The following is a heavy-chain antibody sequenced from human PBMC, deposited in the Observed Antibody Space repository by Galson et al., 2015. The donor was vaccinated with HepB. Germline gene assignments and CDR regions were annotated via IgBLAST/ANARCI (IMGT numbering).Heavy chain of an antibody. Sequence: SLRLSCAASGFTFGRYWMSWVRQAPGKGLEWVGNIKQDGSEKFYVDSVKGRFTISRDNAKNSLYLQLNSLRAEDTAVYYCARCFLTGYCILDYWGQGTLVTVSS. CDR1: GFTFGRYW. V-gene: IGHV3-7*01. CDR3: ARCFLTGYCILDY. CDR2: IKQDGSEK. J-gene: IGHJ4*02. D-gene: IGHD3-9*01.